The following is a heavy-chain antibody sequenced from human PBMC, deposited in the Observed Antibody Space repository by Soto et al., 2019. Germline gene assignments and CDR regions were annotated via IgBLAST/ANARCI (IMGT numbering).Heavy chain of an antibody. V-gene: IGHV3-7*01. D-gene: IGHD3-3*01. CDR2: IKQDGSEK. J-gene: IGHJ4*02. CDR3: AIEDFWSGYPNFGSPDY. Sequence: GGSLRLSCAASGFTFSSYWMSWVRQAPGKGLEWVANIKQDGSEKYYVDSVKGRFTISRDNAKNSLYLQMNSLRAEDTAVYYCAIEDFWSGYPNFGSPDYWGQGTLVTVSS. CDR1: GFTFSSYW.